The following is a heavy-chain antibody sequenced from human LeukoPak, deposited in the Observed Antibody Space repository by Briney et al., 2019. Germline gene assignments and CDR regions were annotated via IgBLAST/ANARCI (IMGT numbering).Heavy chain of an antibody. CDR3: AKDYRGVAAAGTLGYFDY. D-gene: IGHD6-13*01. V-gene: IGHV3-23*01. Sequence: PGGSLRLSCAASGSTFSSYAMSWVRQAPGKGLEWVSAISGSGGSTYYADSVKGRFTISRDNSKNTLYLQMNSLRAEDTAVYYCAKDYRGVAAAGTLGYFDYWGQGTLVTVSS. CDR1: GSTFSSYA. J-gene: IGHJ4*02. CDR2: ISGSGGST.